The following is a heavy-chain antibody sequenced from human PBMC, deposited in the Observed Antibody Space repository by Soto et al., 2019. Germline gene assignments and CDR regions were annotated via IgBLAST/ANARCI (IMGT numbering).Heavy chain of an antibody. CDR2: CSAYNGNT. V-gene: IGHV1-18*04. D-gene: IGHD2-15*01. Sequence: QVQLVQSGAEVKKPAASVKVSCKASGYTFTSYGISWGRQAPGQGREWMGWCSAYNGNTNYARKLQGKVNMTTDTSTSTAYRELGSLRSDDTAVYYCARGVCSGGSCYSVIDYWGQGTLVTVSS. CDR1: GYTFTSYG. J-gene: IGHJ4*02. CDR3: ARGVCSGGSCYSVIDY.